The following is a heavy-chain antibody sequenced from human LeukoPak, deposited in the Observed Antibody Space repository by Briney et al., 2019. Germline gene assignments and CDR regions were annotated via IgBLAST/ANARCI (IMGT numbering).Heavy chain of an antibody. V-gene: IGHV1-46*01. CDR3: ARGGFTTMVRGVIITLDAFDI. CDR2: INPGGGST. Sequence: EASMKVSCKASGYSFTNYYLHWVRQAPGQGFEWMGIINPGGGSTTYAQKFQGRVTMTRDTSTSTVYMELSSLRSEDTAVYYCARGGFTTMVRGVIITLDAFDIWGQGTMVTVSS. J-gene: IGHJ3*02. D-gene: IGHD3-10*01. CDR1: GYSFTNYY.